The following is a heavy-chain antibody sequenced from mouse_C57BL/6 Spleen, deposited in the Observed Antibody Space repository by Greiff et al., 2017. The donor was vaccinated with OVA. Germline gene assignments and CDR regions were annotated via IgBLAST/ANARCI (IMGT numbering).Heavy chain of an antibody. Sequence: DVMLVESGGGLVQPGGSLSLSCAASGFTFTDYYMSWVRQPPGKALEWLGFIRNKANGYTTEYSASVKGRFTISRDNSQSILYLQMNALRAEDSATYYCARDYGNYDYFDYWGQGTTLTVSS. D-gene: IGHD2-1*01. CDR3: ARDYGNYDYFDY. CDR1: GFTFTDYY. CDR2: IRNKANGYTT. V-gene: IGHV7-3*01. J-gene: IGHJ2*01.